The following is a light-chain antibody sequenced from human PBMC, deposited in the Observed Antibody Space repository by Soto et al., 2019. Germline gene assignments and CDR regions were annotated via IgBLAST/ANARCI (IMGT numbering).Light chain of an antibody. CDR1: RSNIGSNY. CDR3: SSWDVSLSHVV. CDR2: RND. J-gene: IGLJ2*01. Sequence: QLVLTQPPSASGTPGQRVTFSCSGGRSNIGSNYVFWYQQFPGTAPKLLIYRNDERPSGVPDRFSGSKSGTSASLAISGLRSEDEADYYCSSWDVSLSHVVFGGGTKLTVL. V-gene: IGLV1-47*01.